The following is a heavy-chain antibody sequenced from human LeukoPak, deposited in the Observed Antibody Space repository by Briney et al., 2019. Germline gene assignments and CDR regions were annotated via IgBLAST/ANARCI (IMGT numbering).Heavy chain of an antibody. V-gene: IGHV4-4*02. CDR2: IYHSGST. Sequence: SGALSLTCAVSGGSISSSNWWSWVRQPPGKGLEWIGEIYHSGSTNYNPSLKSRVTISVDKSKNQFSLKLSSVTAADTAVYYCARTDSRGYYYVDCWGQGTLVTVSS. J-gene: IGHJ4*02. D-gene: IGHD3-22*01. CDR3: ARTDSRGYYYVDC. CDR1: GGSISSSNW.